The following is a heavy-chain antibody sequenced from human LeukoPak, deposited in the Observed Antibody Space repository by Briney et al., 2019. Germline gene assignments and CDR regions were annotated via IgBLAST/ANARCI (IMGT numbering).Heavy chain of an antibody. CDR1: GFTFSSYG. D-gene: IGHD3-3*01. J-gene: IGHJ4*02. CDR3: ARENPASGYFDY. CDR2: IWYDGSNK. V-gene: IGHV3-33*01. Sequence: GGSLRLSCAASGFTFSSYGMHWVRQAPGKGLEWVAVIWYDGSNKYYADSVKGRFTISRDNSKNTLYLQMNSLRAEDTAVYYCARENPASGYFDYWGQGTLVTLSS.